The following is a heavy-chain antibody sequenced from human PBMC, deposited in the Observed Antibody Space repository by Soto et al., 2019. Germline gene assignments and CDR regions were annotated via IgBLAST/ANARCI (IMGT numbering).Heavy chain of an antibody. CDR3: AKGGSMAVLTPGR. CDR1: GFTFSSYG. D-gene: IGHD3-10*01. CDR2: ISLDGSNK. Sequence: GGSLRLSCAAFGFTFSSYGMHWVRQAPGKGLEWVALISLDGSNKYYADSVKGRFTISRDNSKNTLSLQINSLRAEDTAVYYCAKGGSMAVLTPGRWGQGTLVTVYS. J-gene: IGHJ4*02. V-gene: IGHV3-33*06.